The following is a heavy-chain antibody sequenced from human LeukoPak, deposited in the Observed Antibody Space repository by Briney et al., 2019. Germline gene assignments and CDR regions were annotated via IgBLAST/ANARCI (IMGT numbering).Heavy chain of an antibody. V-gene: IGHV4-59*01. J-gene: IGHJ4*02. CDR2: IYYSGST. Sequence: SETLSLTCTVSGGSISSYYWSWIRQPPGKGLEWIGYIYYSGSTNYNPSLKSRVTISVDTSKNQFSLKLSSVTAADAAVYYCARDILTGYSDYWGQGTLVTVSS. CDR1: GGSISSYY. CDR3: ARDILTGYSDY. D-gene: IGHD3-9*01.